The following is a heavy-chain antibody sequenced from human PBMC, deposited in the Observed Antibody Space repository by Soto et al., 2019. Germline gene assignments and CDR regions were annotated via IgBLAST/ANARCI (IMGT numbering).Heavy chain of an antibody. CDR2: ISYDGNTK. D-gene: IGHD6-25*01. CDR3: AREVSLGVAAAGYVDS. CDR1: GFTFSNYP. J-gene: IGHJ4*02. V-gene: IGHV3-30*04. Sequence: QVHLAESGGGVVQPGRSLRLSCAASGFTFSNYPMNWVRQAPGKGLEWVAVISYDGNTKHYADSVKGRCTISRDNPRNTVYLQMNSLRVEDTAVYYCAREVSLGVAAAGYVDSWGQGAQVTVSS.